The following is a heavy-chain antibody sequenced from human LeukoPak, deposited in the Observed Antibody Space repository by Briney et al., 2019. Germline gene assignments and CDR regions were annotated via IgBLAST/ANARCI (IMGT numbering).Heavy chain of an antibody. CDR1: GFTFSSYG. Sequence: GGSLRLSCAASGFTFSSYGMHWVRQAPGKGLEWVAVISYDGSNKYYADSVKGRFTISRDNSKNTLYLQMNSLRAEDTAIYYCARDSDAGFDYWGQGTLVTVSS. J-gene: IGHJ4*02. CDR2: ISYDGSNK. CDR3: ARDSDAGFDY. V-gene: IGHV3-30*03.